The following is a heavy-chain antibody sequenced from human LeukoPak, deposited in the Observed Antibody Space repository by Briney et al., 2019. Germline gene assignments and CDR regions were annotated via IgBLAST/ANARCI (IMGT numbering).Heavy chain of an antibody. CDR3: ARTVLSVDYYGMDV. CDR2: TIPIFGTA. Sequence: SVKVSCKASGGTFSSYAISWVRQAPGQGLEWIGGTIPIFGTANYAQKFQGRVTITADESTSTAYMELSSLRSEDTAAYYCARTVLSVDYYGMDVWGQGTTVTVSS. J-gene: IGHJ6*02. V-gene: IGHV1-69*13. CDR1: GGTFSSYA. D-gene: IGHD2-21*01.